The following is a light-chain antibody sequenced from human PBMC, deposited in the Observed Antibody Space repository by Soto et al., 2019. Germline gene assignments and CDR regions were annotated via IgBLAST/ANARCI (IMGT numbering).Light chain of an antibody. CDR3: QQYGSSPWT. J-gene: IGKJ1*01. Sequence: IVLTQSPGTLSLSPGERATLSCRASQSVSSSYLSWYQQTPGKDPRLLIYCASSSATGIPERFSGSGSGTDFTLTSSSLERKDFAVYDCQQYGSSPWTFGQGTKLEIK. CDR2: CAS. V-gene: IGKV3-20*01. CDR1: QSVSSSY.